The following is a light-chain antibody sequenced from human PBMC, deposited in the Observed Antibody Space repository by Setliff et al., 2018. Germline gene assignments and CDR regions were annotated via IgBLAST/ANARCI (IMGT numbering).Light chain of an antibody. J-gene: IGLJ1*01. Sequence: QPASVSGSPGQSITISCSGTSSDVGSYDLVSWYQQHPGKAPKLIIYAVSDRPSGVSNRFFGSKSGNTASLTISGLQTEDEADYYCNAYTSGSTYVFGTGTKVTVL. CDR2: AVS. CDR3: NAYTSGSTYV. V-gene: IGLV2-14*03. CDR1: SSDVGSYDL.